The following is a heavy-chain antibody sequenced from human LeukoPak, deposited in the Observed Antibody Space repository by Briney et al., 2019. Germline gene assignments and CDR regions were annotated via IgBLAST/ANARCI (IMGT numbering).Heavy chain of an antibody. V-gene: IGHV3-7*01. Sequence: GGSLRLSCAASGFTFSSYWMSWVRQAPGKGLEWVANIKKDGSEKYHVDSVKGRFTISRDNAKNSLYLQMNSLRAEDTAVYYCARLRGGRVATIAYYYYYYMDVWGKGTTVTISS. CDR3: ARLRGGRVATIAYYYYYYMDV. CDR1: GFTFSSYW. J-gene: IGHJ6*03. CDR2: IKKDGSEK. D-gene: IGHD5-12*01.